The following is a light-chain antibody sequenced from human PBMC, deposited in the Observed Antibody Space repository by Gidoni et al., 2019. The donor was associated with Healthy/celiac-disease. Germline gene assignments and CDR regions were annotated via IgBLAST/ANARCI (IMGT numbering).Light chain of an antibody. Sequence: QSALTQPASVSGSPGQSITISCTGTSSDVGGYNYVSCYQQHPGNAPKLMIYDVSNRPSGVSTRFSGSKSGNTASLTISGLQAEDEADYYCSSYTSSSTVVFGGGTKLTVL. CDR2: DVS. CDR1: SSDVGGYNY. V-gene: IGLV2-14*03. CDR3: SSYTSSSTVV. J-gene: IGLJ2*01.